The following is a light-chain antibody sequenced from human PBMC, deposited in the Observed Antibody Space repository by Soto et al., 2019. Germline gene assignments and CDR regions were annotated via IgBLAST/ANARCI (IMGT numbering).Light chain of an antibody. Sequence: DIVMTQSPDSLAVYLGERATINCKSSQSVLYNFNNKKYLAWYQQKPGQPPKLIIYWASTRESGVPDRFSGSGSGTNFTLTSGSLHAEDVAVYYCQQYYSIPITFGQGTRLEIK. CDR3: QQYYSIPIT. CDR2: WAS. J-gene: IGKJ5*01. CDR1: QSVLYNFNNKKY. V-gene: IGKV4-1*01.